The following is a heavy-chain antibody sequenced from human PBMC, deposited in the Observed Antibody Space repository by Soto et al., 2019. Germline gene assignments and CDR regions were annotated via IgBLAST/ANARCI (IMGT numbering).Heavy chain of an antibody. D-gene: IGHD3-3*01. CDR3: ARDFSGGGWFDP. V-gene: IGHV3-53*01. Sequence: VGSLRLSCAASGFTVSSNYMSWVRQAPGKGLEWVSVIYSGGSTYYADSVKGRFTISRDNSKNTLYLQMNSLRAEDTAVYYCARDFSGGGWFDPWGQGTLVTVSS. J-gene: IGHJ5*02. CDR1: GFTVSSNY. CDR2: IYSGGST.